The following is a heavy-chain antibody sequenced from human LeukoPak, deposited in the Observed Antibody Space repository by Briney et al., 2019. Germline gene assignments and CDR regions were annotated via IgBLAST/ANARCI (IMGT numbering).Heavy chain of an antibody. J-gene: IGHJ6*02. D-gene: IGHD6-13*01. V-gene: IGHV1-8*01. CDR2: MNPNSGNT. CDR1: GYTFTSYD. CDR3: ARAKGGGYSSSWHGRSLYYYYGMDV. Sequence: ASVKVSCKASGYTFTSYDINWVRQATGQGLEWMGWMNPNSGNTGYAQKFQGRLTMTRNTSISTAYMELSSLRSEDTAVYYCARAKGGGYSSSWHGRSLYYYYGMDVWGQGTTVTVSS.